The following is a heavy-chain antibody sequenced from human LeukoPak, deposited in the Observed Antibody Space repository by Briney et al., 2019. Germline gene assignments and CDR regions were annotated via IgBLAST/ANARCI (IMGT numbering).Heavy chain of an antibody. Sequence: SQTLSLTCTVSGGSISSGSYYWSWIRQPAGKGLEWIGYIYYSGSTNYNPSLKSRVTISVDTSKNQFSLKLSSVTAADTAVYYCARDRSRDYGEDNWFDPWGQGTLVTVSS. D-gene: IGHD4-17*01. CDR3: ARDRSRDYGEDNWFDP. V-gene: IGHV4-61*10. CDR2: IYYSGST. J-gene: IGHJ5*02. CDR1: GGSISSGSYY.